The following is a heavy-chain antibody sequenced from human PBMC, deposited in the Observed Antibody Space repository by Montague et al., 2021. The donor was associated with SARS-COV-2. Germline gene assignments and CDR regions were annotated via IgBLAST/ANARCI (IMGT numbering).Heavy chain of an antibody. J-gene: IGHJ6*02. Sequence: SETLSLTCTVSGGSISSYYWSWIRQPAGKGLEWIGRIYTSGSTNYNPSLKSRVTMSVDTSKNQFFLKLSSVTAADTAVYYCARSIAVAGKEWYYYYGMDVWGPGTPGTVPS. CDR1: GGSISSYY. D-gene: IGHD6-19*01. CDR2: IYTSGST. V-gene: IGHV4-4*07. CDR3: ARSIAVAGKEWYYYYGMDV.